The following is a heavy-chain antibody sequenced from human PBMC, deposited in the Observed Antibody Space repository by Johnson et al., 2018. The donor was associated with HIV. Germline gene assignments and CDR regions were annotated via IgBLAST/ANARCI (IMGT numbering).Heavy chain of an antibody. D-gene: IGHD6-6*01. Sequence: VQLVESGGGLIQPGGSLRLSCVVSGFTVSSNYMSWVRQAPGKGLEWVSVIYSGGSTYYADSVKGRFTISRDNSKNTLYLQMNSLRAEDTALYDCAREDSSSPAAAFDIWCQGTMVTVSS. V-gene: IGHV3-53*01. CDR1: GFTVSSNY. CDR3: AREDSSSPAAAFDI. J-gene: IGHJ3*02. CDR2: IYSGGST.